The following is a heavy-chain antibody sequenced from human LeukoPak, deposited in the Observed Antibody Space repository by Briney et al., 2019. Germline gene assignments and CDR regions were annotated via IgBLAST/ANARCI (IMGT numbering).Heavy chain of an antibody. D-gene: IGHD6-19*01. J-gene: IGHJ4*02. CDR2: IYTSGST. Sequence: PSETLSLTCTVSGGSISSGTYYWSWIRQPAGKGLEWIGRIYTSGSTNYNPSLKSRVNISVDTSKNQFSLKLSSVTAADTAVYYCARPVTACGGSGWPQHIDYWGQGTLVSVSS. V-gene: IGHV4-61*02. CDR1: GGSISSGTYY. CDR3: ARPVTACGGSGWPQHIDY.